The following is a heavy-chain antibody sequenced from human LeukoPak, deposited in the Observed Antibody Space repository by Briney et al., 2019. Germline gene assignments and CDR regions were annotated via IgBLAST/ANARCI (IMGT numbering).Heavy chain of an antibody. CDR2: INDNGYNT. CDR3: AKVNVRITMVRGSQGYFDY. CDR1: GFTFSNYA. D-gene: IGHD3-10*01. Sequence: PGGSLRLSCAASGFTFSNYALSWVRQAPGKGLEWVSTINDNGYNTYYADSVKGRFTISRDNSKNTLYLQMNSLRAEDTAVYYCAKVNVRITMVRGSQGYFDYWGQGTLVTVSS. J-gene: IGHJ4*02. V-gene: IGHV3-23*01.